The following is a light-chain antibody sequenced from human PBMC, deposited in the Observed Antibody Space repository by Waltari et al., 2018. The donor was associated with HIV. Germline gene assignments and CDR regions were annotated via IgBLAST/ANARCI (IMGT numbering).Light chain of an antibody. CDR2: GAS. Sequence: EIVLTQSPATLSLSPGERATLSCRASQSVSSYLAWYQQKPGQAPRLLIYGASSRVTGIPARFSGSGSGTDFTLTISSLEPGDFGVYYCHQRSNWPITFGQGTRLEIK. J-gene: IGKJ5*01. V-gene: IGKV3-11*01. CDR3: HQRSNWPIT. CDR1: QSVSSY.